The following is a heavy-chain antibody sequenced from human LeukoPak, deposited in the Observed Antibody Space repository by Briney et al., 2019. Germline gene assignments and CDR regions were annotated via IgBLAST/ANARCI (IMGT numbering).Heavy chain of an antibody. CDR1: GFTVSSNY. J-gene: IGHJ6*03. Sequence: GGSLRLSCAASGFTVSSNYMSWVRQAPGKGLEWVANIKQDGSEKYYVDSVKGRFTISRDNAKNSLYLQMNSLRAEDTAVYYRAKSDGWEASYYYSYMDVWAKPTTATISS. CDR2: IKQDGSEK. CDR3: AKSDGWEASYYYSYMDV. V-gene: IGHV3-7*01. D-gene: IGHD1-26*01.